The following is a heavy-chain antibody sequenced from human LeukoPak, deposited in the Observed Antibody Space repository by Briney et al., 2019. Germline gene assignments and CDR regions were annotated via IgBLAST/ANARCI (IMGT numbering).Heavy chain of an antibody. V-gene: IGHV4-39*07. D-gene: IGHD6-25*01. CDR1: GGSISSSSYY. CDR2: IYYSGST. CDR3: AGSPFYYFDY. J-gene: IGHJ4*02. Sequence: PSETLSLTCTVSGGSISSSSYYWGWIRQPPGKGLEWIGSIYYSGSTYYNPSLKSRVTISVDTSKNQFSLKLSSVTAADTAVYYCAGSPFYYFDYWGQGTLVTVSS.